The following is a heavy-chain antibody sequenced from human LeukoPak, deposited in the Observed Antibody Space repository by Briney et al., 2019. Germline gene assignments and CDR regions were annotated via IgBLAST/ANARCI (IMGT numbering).Heavy chain of an antibody. CDR1: GFTFSRYW. D-gene: IGHD6-6*01. V-gene: IGHV3-7*01. CDR3: ARDKEQLDLDY. CDR2: IKQDGSEK. J-gene: IGHJ4*02. Sequence: GGSLRLSCAASGFTFSRYWLSWLRQAPGKGLEWVANIKQDGSEKYYVDSVKGRFTISRDNAKNSLFLQMNSLRAEDTAVYYRARDKEQLDLDYWGQGTLVTVSS.